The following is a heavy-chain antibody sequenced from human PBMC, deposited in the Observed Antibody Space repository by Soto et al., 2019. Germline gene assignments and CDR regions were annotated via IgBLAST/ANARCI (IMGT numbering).Heavy chain of an antibody. D-gene: IGHD3-10*01. CDR1: GYTFPTYA. Sequence: ASVKVSCTDSGYTFPTYAMHWVRQAPGQTLEWMGWISAGNGNPKYSQKFQGRVTITRDTSASTAYMELSSLRSEDTAVYYCARVLRGSGIYYSAFDYWGHLPLFTAS. CDR2: ISAGNGNP. J-gene: IGHJ5*01. V-gene: IGHV1-3*01. CDR3: ARVLRGSGIYYSAFDY.